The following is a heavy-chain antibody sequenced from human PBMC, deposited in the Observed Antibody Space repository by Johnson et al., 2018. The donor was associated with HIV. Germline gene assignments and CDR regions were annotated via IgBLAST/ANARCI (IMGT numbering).Heavy chain of an antibody. CDR1: GFTFSNAW. J-gene: IGHJ3*02. CDR2: ISWNSGSI. Sequence: VQLVESGGGLVKPGGPLRLSCAASGFTFSNAWMSWVRQAPGKGLEWVSGISWNSGSIGYADSVKGRFTNYRDNAKNSLYLQMNSLRAEDTALYYCAKDRAVAGYDAFDIWGQGTMVTVSS. CDR3: AKDRAVAGYDAFDI. V-gene: IGHV3-9*01. D-gene: IGHD6-19*01.